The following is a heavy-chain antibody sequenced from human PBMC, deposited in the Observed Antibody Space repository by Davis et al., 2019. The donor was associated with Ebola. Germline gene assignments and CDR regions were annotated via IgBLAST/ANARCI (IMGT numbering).Heavy chain of an antibody. Sequence: VKVSCKASGYTFTSYDINWVRQATGQGLEWMGWMNPNSGNTGYAQKFQGRVTMTRNTSISTAYMELSSLRSEDTAVYYCARLVGATTDWFDPWGQGTLVTVSS. J-gene: IGHJ5*02. CDR1: GYTFTSYD. CDR3: ARLVGATTDWFDP. D-gene: IGHD1-26*01. V-gene: IGHV1-8*01. CDR2: MNPNSGNT.